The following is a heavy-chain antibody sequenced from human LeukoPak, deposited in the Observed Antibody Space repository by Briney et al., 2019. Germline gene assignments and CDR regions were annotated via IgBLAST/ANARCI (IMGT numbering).Heavy chain of an antibody. J-gene: IGHJ4*02. V-gene: IGHV3-73*01. CDR3: TRRLLDYSNYAALDY. CDR2: IRSKPNNHAT. CDR1: GFTFSGSA. D-gene: IGHD4-11*01. Sequence: PGGSLRLSCAASGFTFSGSAIHWVRQASGKGLEWVGRIRSKPNNHATAYAASLKGRFTISRDDSKDTTYLQMNSLETEDTAVYYCTRRLLDYSNYAALDYWGQGTLVTVSS.